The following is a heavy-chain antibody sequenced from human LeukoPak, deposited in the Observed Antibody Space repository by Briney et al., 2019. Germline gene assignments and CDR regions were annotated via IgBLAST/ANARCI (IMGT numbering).Heavy chain of an antibody. CDR1: GYTFTSYG. D-gene: IGHD3-9*01. Sequence: ASVKVSCKASGYTFTSYGISWVRQAPGQGLEWMGWISAYNGNTNYAQKLQGRVTMTTGTSTSTAYMEPRSLRSDDTAVYYCAREYSYYDILTGYSKYYFDYWGQGTLVTVSS. CDR3: AREYSYYDILTGYSKYYFDY. V-gene: IGHV1-18*01. J-gene: IGHJ4*02. CDR2: ISAYNGNT.